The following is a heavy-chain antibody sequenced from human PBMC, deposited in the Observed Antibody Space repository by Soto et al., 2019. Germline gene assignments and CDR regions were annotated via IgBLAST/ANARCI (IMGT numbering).Heavy chain of an antibody. CDR3: ARLVGGGGSSYLQFAY. Sequence: EVQLVESGGGLVQPGGSLRLSCAASGFTFSSYSMNWVRQAPGKGLEWVSYISSSSSTIYYADSVKGRFTISRDNAKNSLYLKINSRRDEDTVVYYWARLVGGGGSSYLQFAYGGRGPLFPVS. CDR1: GFTFSSYS. CDR2: ISSSSSTI. V-gene: IGHV3-48*02. J-gene: IGHJ4*02. D-gene: IGHD2-15*01.